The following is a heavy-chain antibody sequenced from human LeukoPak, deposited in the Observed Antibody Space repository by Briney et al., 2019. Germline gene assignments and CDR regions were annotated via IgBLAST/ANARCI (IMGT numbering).Heavy chain of an antibody. CDR1: EFTFSSYS. Sequence: GSLRLSCAASEFTFSSYSMNWVRQAPGKGLEWVSYISSSSTIYYADSVKGRFTISRDNAKNSLYLQMNSLRAEDTAVYFCARGGGLDVWGQGATVTVSS. J-gene: IGHJ6*02. CDR2: ISSSSTI. D-gene: IGHD3-16*01. V-gene: IGHV3-48*01. CDR3: ARGGGLDV.